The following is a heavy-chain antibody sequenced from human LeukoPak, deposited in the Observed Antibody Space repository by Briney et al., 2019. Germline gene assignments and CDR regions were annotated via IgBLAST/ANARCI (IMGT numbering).Heavy chain of an antibody. D-gene: IGHD3-16*01. Sequence: SETLSLTCTVSGGSISSSNYYWGWIRQPPGKGLEWIGSIYYSGSTYYNPSLKSRVTISVDTSKNQFSLKLSSVTAADTAVYYCARVGVWGPVVFDYWGQGTLVTVSS. CDR3: ARVGVWGPVVFDY. J-gene: IGHJ4*02. V-gene: IGHV4-39*07. CDR1: GGSISSSNYY. CDR2: IYYSGST.